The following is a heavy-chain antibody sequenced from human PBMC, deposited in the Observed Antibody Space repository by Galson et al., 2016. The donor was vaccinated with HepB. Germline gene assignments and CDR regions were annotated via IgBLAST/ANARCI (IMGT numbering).Heavy chain of an antibody. V-gene: IGHV2-5*02. D-gene: IGHD3-10*01. CDR2: IYWDDDK. CDR1: GFPFSNNGVG. Sequence: PALVKPTQTLTLTCTFSGFPFSNNGVGVGWIRQPPGKALEWLALIYWDDDKRYNPSLESRLTITKDTSKNQVVLTMTNMAPVDTATYYCAHRRASAMVQGVIIRYFDFWGQGTLVTVSS. J-gene: IGHJ4*02. CDR3: AHRRASAMVQGVIIRYFDF.